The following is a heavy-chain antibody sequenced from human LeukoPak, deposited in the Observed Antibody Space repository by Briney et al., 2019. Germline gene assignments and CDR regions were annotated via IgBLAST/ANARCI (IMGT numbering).Heavy chain of an antibody. Sequence: ASVKVSCKASGYTFTDYYIHWVRQVPGQGLEWVGVIDPNGGATSYGKKFQGRRTVTRDTSISTAYMELSRLRSDDTAVYYCARDPYEQQLVGYWGQGTLVTVSS. CDR3: ARDPYEQQLVGY. D-gene: IGHD6-13*01. CDR2: IDPNGGAT. J-gene: IGHJ4*02. V-gene: IGHV1-2*02. CDR1: GYTFTDYY.